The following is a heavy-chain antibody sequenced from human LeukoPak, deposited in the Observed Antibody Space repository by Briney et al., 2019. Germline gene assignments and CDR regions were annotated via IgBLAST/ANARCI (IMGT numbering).Heavy chain of an antibody. J-gene: IGHJ4*02. CDR1: GFTFSSYS. V-gene: IGHV3-21*01. Sequence: GGSLRLSCAASGFTFSSYSMNWVRQAPGKGLEWVSSISSSSSYIYYADSVKGRFTISRDNAKNSLYLQMNSLRAEDTAVYYCARDPSDSSGREFDYWGQGTLVTVSS. D-gene: IGHD3-22*01. CDR3: ARDPSDSSGREFDY. CDR2: ISSSSSYI.